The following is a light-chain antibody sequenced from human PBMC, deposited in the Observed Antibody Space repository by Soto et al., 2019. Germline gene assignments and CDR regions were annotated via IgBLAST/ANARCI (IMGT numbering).Light chain of an antibody. J-gene: IGLJ2*01. Sequence: VLTQPPSTSGTPGQRVTISCSGSSSNIGSNTVHWYQQIPGTAPKLLIYTNNQRSSGVSDRFSGSKSDTSASLVISGLQSEDEADYYCATWDNGLTGVVFGGGTQLTVL. CDR2: TNN. V-gene: IGLV1-44*01. CDR1: SSNIGSNT. CDR3: ATWDNGLTGVV.